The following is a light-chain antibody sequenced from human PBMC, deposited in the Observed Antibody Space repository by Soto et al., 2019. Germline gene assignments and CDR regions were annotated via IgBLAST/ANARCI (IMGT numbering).Light chain of an antibody. V-gene: IGKV3-20*01. Sequence: EIVLTQSPATLSLSPGERDTLSCRASQSVSSSYLAWYQQKPGQAPRLLIYGASSRATGIPDRFSGSGSGTDFTLTISRLEPEDFAVYYCQQYGSSPPTFGQGTKVDNK. CDR1: QSVSSSY. J-gene: IGKJ1*01. CDR3: QQYGSSPPT. CDR2: GAS.